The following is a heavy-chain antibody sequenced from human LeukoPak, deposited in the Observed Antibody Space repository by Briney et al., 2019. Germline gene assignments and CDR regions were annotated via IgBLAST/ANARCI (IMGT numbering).Heavy chain of an antibody. Sequence: GGSLRLSCAASRFTFSDRYMAWIRQAPGKGLEWISYISTTGGDTYYSDSVKGRFTVSRDNAKKSLYLQMNSLRAEDTAVYYCARDGHNIGGAFDVWGQGTVVTVSS. J-gene: IGHJ3*01. CDR3: ARDGHNIGGAFDV. CDR2: ISTTGGDT. V-gene: IGHV3-11*01. D-gene: IGHD1-1*01. CDR1: RFTFSDRY.